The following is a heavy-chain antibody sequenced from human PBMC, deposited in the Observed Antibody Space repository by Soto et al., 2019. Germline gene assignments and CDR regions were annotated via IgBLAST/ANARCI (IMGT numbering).Heavy chain of an antibody. Sequence: EVQLVESGGGLVQPGGSLRLSCAASGFTFSSDEMNWVRQAPGKGLEWVSYISSSGRTIYYADSVKGRFTISRDNAKNSLYLQMNRLRAEDTAVYYCARSGYNWNDGARGYFDYWGQGTLVTVSS. CDR2: ISSSGRTI. J-gene: IGHJ4*02. CDR1: GFTFSSDE. V-gene: IGHV3-48*03. D-gene: IGHD1-20*01. CDR3: ARSGYNWNDGARGYFDY.